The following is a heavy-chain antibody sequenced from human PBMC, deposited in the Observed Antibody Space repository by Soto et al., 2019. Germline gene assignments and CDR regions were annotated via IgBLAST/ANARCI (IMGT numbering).Heavy chain of an antibody. J-gene: IGHJ4*02. V-gene: IGHV4-31*03. CDR2: IYYSGTT. CDR3: ARRALPQCINGVCYKDGFWDY. Sequence: SSETLSLTCTVSGGSVSSGGYYWSWIRQHPGTGLEWIGYIYYSGTTYFNPSLKSRASISLDTSKNEFSLKLTSVTAADTAVYYCARRALPQCINGVCYKDGFWDYWGQGALVTVSS. D-gene: IGHD2-8*01. CDR1: GGSVSSGGYY.